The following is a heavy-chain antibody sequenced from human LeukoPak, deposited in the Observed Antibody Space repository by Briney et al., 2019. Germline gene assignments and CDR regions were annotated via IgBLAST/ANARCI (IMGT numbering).Heavy chain of an antibody. CDR1: GGTFTSHT. CDR2: IIPIFGTT. D-gene: IGHD1-26*01. CDR3: SVRNSGSYLDY. J-gene: IGHJ4*02. V-gene: IGHV1-69*06. Sequence: ASVKVSCKASGGTFTSHTITWVRQAPGQGLEWMGGIIPIFGTTNYAQKFQGRVTIIADKYTTTAYMELSSLRSEDTAVYYCSVRNSGSYLDYWGQGTLVTVSS.